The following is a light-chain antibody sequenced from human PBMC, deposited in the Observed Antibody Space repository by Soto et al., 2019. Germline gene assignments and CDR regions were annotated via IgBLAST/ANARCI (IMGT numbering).Light chain of an antibody. CDR2: EVS. J-gene: IGLJ1*01. CDR1: TSDIGAYNY. CDR3: SSHGGSNAFYV. V-gene: IGLV2-8*01. Sequence: SVLTQPPSASGSPGQSVTISCSGTTSDIGAYNYVSWYQRQHPGKPPKLIIFEVSQRPSGVPDRFSGSKSGNTAYLTVSGLQAEDEADYYCSSHGGSNAFYVFGTGTKVTVL.